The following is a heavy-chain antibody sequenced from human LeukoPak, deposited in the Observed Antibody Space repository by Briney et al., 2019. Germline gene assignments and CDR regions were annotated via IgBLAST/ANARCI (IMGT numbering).Heavy chain of an antibody. CDR1: GFTFSSYS. D-gene: IGHD6-19*01. CDR2: ISSSSSYI. V-gene: IGHV3-21*01. J-gene: IGHJ6*04. Sequence: GGSLRLSCAASGFTFSSYSMNWVRQAPGKGLEWVSSISSSSSYIYYADSVKVRFTISRDNAKNSLYLQMNSLRAEDTAVYYCARVAVAGTYYYGMDVWGKGTTVTVSS. CDR3: ARVAVAGTYYYGMDV.